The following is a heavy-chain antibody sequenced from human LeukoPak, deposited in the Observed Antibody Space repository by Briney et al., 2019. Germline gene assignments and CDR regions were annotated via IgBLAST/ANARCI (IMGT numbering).Heavy chain of an antibody. J-gene: IGHJ4*02. Sequence: GASVKVSYKASGYTFTGYYFHWVRQAPGQGLEWMGWINPNSGGTNYAQKFHGRVTMTRDTSTTTAYMELSRLRSDDTAVYYCAGEELDGYNTDYWGQGTLVTVSS. CDR3: AGEELDGYNTDY. CDR1: GYTFTGYY. CDR2: INPNSGGT. V-gene: IGHV1-2*02. D-gene: IGHD5-24*01.